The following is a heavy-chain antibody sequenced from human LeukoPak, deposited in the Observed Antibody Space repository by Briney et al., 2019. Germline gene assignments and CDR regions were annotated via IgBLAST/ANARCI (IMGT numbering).Heavy chain of an antibody. Sequence: GGSLRLSCAASGFTFSSYAMSWVRQAPGKGLERVSAISGSGGSTYYADSVKGRFTISRDNSKNTLYLQMNSLRAEDTAVYYCAKENYDILTGYYRGPFDYWGQGTLVTVSS. V-gene: IGHV3-23*01. CDR3: AKENYDILTGYYRGPFDY. J-gene: IGHJ4*02. CDR2: ISGSGGST. CDR1: GFTFSSYA. D-gene: IGHD3-9*01.